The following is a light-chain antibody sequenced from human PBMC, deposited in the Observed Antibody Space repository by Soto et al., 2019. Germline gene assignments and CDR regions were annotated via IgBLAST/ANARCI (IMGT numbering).Light chain of an antibody. CDR3: QQYYDWPIT. J-gene: IGKJ5*01. V-gene: IGKV3D-15*01. Sequence: EVAMTQSPPTLSVSPGERATLSCRASQSVSSKIAWYQQKPGQAPRLLIYGASNRATGIPDRFSGSGSGTDFTLTISRLEPEDFAVYYCQQYYDWPITFGQGTRLEIK. CDR2: GAS. CDR1: QSVSSK.